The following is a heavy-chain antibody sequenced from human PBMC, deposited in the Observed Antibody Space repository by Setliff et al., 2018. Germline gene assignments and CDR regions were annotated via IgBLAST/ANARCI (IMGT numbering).Heavy chain of an antibody. Sequence: LSLTCTVSGGSPSTYYWSWIRQSPGRGLEYIGYVYYNGAADYSPSLKSRVTLSVDTSKNQFSLKLTSVTAADTAVYYCARGGTFRYFDCWGQGTPVTVSS. J-gene: IGHJ4*02. V-gene: IGHV4-59*13. CDR1: GGSPSTYY. D-gene: IGHD5-12*01. CDR3: ARGGTFRYFDC. CDR2: VYYNGAA.